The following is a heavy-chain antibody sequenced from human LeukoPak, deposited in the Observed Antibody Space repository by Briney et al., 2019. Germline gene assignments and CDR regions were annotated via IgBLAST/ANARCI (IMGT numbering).Heavy chain of an antibody. V-gene: IGHV4-34*01. J-gene: IGHJ4*02. D-gene: IGHD6-19*01. CDR1: GGSISSYY. CDR3: ARAETYSSGWYDPFFDY. Sequence: SETLSLTCTVSGGSISSYYWSWIRQPPGKGLEWIGEINHSGSTNYNPSLKSRVTISVDTSKNQFSLKLRSVTAADTAVYHCARAETYSSGWYDPFFDYWGQGTLVTVSS. CDR2: INHSGST.